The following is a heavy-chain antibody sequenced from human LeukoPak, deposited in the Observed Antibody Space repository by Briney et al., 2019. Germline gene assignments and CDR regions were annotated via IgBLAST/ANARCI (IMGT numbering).Heavy chain of an antibody. V-gene: IGHV4-59*02. CDR3: ARDSRGAGPDFDY. D-gene: IGHD6-19*01. CDR1: GGSVTSSY. CDR2: MHSSGTT. Sequence: KSSETLSLTCSVSGGSVTSSYWWAWIRQPPGKGLEWIGYMHSSGTTSFNPSLETRVTISIDTSRNQFSLRLSSVTAAGTAVYYCARDSRGAGPDFDYWGQGTLVTVSP. J-gene: IGHJ4*02.